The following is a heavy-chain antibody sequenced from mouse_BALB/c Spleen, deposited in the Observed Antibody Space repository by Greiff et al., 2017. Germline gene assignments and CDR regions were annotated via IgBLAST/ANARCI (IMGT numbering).Heavy chain of an antibody. Sequence: VQLQQSGAELVRPGASVKLSCTASGFNFKDYYMHWVKQRPEQGLEWIGWIDPENGDTEYAPKFQGKATMTADTSSNTAYLQLSSLTSEDTAVYYSNAGYCSRADAMDYWGQGTSVTVSS. J-gene: IGHJ4*01. V-gene: IGHV14-4*02. CDR1: GFNFKDYY. CDR3: NAGYCSRADAMDY. D-gene: IGHD1-1*01. CDR2: IDPENGDT.